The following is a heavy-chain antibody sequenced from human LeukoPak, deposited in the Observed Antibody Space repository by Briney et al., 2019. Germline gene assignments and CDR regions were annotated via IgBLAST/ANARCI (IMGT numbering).Heavy chain of an antibody. D-gene: IGHD3-9*01. Sequence: SVKVSCKASGGTFISYAISWVRHAPGQGLEWMGGIIPIFGAANYAQKFQGRVTITADESTSTAYMELSSLRSEDTAVYYCATLRPKLRYFGWSMGYYGMDVWGKGTTVTVSS. J-gene: IGHJ6*04. CDR1: GGTFISYA. CDR2: IIPIFGAA. V-gene: IGHV1-69*13. CDR3: ATLRPKLRYFGWSMGYYGMDV.